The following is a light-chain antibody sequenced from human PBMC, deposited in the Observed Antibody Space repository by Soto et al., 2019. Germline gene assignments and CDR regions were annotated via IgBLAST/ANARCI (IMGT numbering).Light chain of an antibody. CDR2: EVS. CDR1: SSDVGGYNY. J-gene: IGLJ1*01. V-gene: IGLV2-14*01. Sequence: QSVLTQPASVSGSPGQSITISCTGTSSDVGGYNYVSWYQQHPGKAPKLMIYEVSNRPSGASNRFSGSKSGNTASLTISGLQAEDEAEYYCSSYTNINTRACVFGTGTKVTVL. CDR3: SSYTNINTRACV.